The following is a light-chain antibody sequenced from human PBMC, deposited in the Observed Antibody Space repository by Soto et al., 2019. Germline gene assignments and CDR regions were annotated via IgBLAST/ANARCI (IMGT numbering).Light chain of an antibody. V-gene: IGKV3D-15*01. J-gene: IGKJ4*01. CDR3: QQYNNWPPLT. CDR2: GAS. Sequence: EIVMTQSPATLSVSPGDRVTLSCRASQNIDNSLAWYQQRPGQPPRLLIYGASTRANGIPARFSGSGSGTEFTLTISSLQSEDFAVYCCQQYNNWPPLTFGGGTKMDIK. CDR1: QNIDNS.